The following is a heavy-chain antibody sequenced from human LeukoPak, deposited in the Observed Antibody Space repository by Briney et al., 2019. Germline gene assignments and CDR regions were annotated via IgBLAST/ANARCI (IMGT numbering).Heavy chain of an antibody. D-gene: IGHD2-21*02. CDR2: TSGSGGSI. CDR3: AKPVVTALPLDAFDI. V-gene: IGHV3-23*01. CDR1: GFTFSSYA. Sequence: GGSLRLSCVASGFTFSSYAMSWVRQAPGKGLEWVSGTSGSGGSIYYADSVKGRFTISRDNSKNTLYLQMNSLRAEDTAVYYCAKPVVTALPLDAFDIWGQGTMVTVSS. J-gene: IGHJ3*02.